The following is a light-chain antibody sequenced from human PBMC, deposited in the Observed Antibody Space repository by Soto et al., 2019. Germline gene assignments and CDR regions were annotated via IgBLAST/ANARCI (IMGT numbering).Light chain of an antibody. J-gene: IGKJ2*01. V-gene: IGKV3-20*01. CDR3: QHYESSPPYT. Sequence: EIGLTQSPVTLSLLPGERATLSCRASRSFASSYLGWYQQKPGQAPRLLIYAASTRATGIPDRFSGSGSATDFTLTISRLEPEDSALYYCQHYESSPPYTVGQGAKLEIK. CDR2: AAS. CDR1: RSFASSY.